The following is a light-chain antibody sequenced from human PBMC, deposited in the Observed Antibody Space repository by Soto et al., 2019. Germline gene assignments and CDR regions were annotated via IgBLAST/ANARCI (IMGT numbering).Light chain of an antibody. CDR1: HDISNY. CDR2: DAS. Sequence: DIQMTQSPSSLSASVGDSVTITCQASHDISNYVNWYQQKPGKAPKLLIYDASYLETGVPARFSGSGSGTEFTFSISGLQPEDLATYYCQHYDSHPPFTFGQGTKLQI. CDR3: QHYDSHPPFT. V-gene: IGKV1-33*01. J-gene: IGKJ2*01.